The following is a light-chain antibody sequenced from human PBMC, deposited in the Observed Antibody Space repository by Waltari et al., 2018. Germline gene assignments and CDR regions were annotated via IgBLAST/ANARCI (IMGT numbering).Light chain of an antibody. J-gene: IGLJ2*01. CDR2: KDT. Sequence: YDLTQPFSVSVSPGQTATITCSGDVLAEKYVRWVQQKPGQAPTLILYKDTGRPSGIPERFSGSSSGSTVTLTIRGALLEDEADYHCHAAADNNWFFGGGTKLTVL. CDR1: VLAEKY. CDR3: HAAADNNWF. V-gene: IGLV3-27*01.